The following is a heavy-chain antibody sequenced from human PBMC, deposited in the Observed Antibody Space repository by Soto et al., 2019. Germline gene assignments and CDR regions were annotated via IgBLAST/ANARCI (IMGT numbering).Heavy chain of an antibody. D-gene: IGHD6-6*01. Sequence: PGGSLRLSCAASGFTFSSYAMSWVRQAPGKGLEWVSAISGSGGSTYYADSVKGRLTISRDNSKNTLYLQMNSLRAEDTAVYYCAKGSLSSSFYYYGMDVWGQGTTVTVS. CDR2: ISGSGGST. V-gene: IGHV3-23*01. J-gene: IGHJ6*02. CDR1: GFTFSSYA. CDR3: AKGSLSSSFYYYGMDV.